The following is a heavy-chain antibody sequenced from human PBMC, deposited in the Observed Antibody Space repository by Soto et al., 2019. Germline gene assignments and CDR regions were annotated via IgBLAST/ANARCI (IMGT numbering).Heavy chain of an antibody. Sequence: SETLSLTCPVSGDSISTVDYFWAWLRQPPGQALEYIGYIYKSATTYYNPSFESRVAISLDTSKSQFSLNVTPVTAADTAVYFCARGRYCLTGRCFPNWFDSWGQGTLVTVSS. V-gene: IGHV4-30-4*01. CDR1: GDSISTVDYF. J-gene: IGHJ5*01. CDR2: IYKSATT. CDR3: ARGRYCLTGRCFPNWFDS. D-gene: IGHD2-15*01.